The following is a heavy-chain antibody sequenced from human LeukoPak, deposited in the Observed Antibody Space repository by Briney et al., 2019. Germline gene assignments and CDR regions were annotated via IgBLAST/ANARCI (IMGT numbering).Heavy chain of an antibody. J-gene: IGHJ4*02. CDR2: ISYDGSNK. V-gene: IGHV3-30*18. D-gene: IGHD4-17*01. CDR3: AKDGEDYGDYHFDY. CDR1: GFTFSSCG. Sequence: GGSLRLSCAASGFTFSSCGMHWVRQAPGKGLEWVAVISYDGSNKYYADSVKGRFTISRDNSKNTLYLQMNSLRAEDTAVYYCAKDGEDYGDYHFDYWGQGTLVTVSS.